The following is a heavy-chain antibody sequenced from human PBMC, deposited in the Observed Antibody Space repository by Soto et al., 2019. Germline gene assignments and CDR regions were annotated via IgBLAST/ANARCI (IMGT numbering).Heavy chain of an antibody. CDR3: ARTRFDYDFWSGSPNYYYYYYMDV. V-gene: IGHV4-34*01. Sequence: TLSLTCAVYGGSFSGYYWSWIRQPPGKGLEWIGEINHSGSTNYNPSLKSRVTISVDTSKNQFSLKLSSVTAADTAVYYCARTRFDYDFWSGSPNYYYYYYMDVWGKGTTVTVSS. J-gene: IGHJ6*03. D-gene: IGHD3-3*01. CDR2: INHSGST. CDR1: GGSFSGYY.